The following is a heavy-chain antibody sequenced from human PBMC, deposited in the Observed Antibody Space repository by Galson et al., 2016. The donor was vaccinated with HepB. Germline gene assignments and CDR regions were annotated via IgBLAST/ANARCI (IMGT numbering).Heavy chain of an antibody. D-gene: IGHD5-12*01. Sequence: SVKVSCKASGYTFSFYYMHWVRQAPGQGLEWMGIINPTGGNFTSYAQKCQGRVTMTRDTSTSTDNMELSSLRPEDTAVYYCARGAEGGYDLGDYWGQGTLVTVSS. CDR1: GYTFSFYY. CDR2: INPTGGNFT. J-gene: IGHJ4*02. CDR3: ARGAEGGYDLGDY. V-gene: IGHV1-46*01.